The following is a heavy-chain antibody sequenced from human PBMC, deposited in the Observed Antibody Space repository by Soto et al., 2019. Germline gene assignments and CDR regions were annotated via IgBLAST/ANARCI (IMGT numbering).Heavy chain of an antibody. CDR2: ISYDGSNK. V-gene: IGHV3-30-3*01. J-gene: IGHJ6*02. CDR3: ARESQSIIVATPRALGYGMDV. CDR1: GFTFSSYA. Sequence: GGSLRLSCAVSGFTFSSYAIHWVRQAPGKGLEWVAVISYDGSNKYYADSVKGRFTISRDNSKNTLYLQMNSLRAEDTAVYYCARESQSIIVATPRALGYGMDVWGQGTTGTVSS. D-gene: IGHD5-12*01.